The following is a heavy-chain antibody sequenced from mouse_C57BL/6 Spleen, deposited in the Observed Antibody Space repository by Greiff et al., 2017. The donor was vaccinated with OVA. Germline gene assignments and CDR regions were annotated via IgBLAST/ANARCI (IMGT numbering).Heavy chain of an antibody. Sequence: EVKLMESGGGLVQPKGSLKLSCAASGFSFNTYAMNWVRQAPGKGLEWVARIRSKSNNYATYYADSVKDRFTISRDDSESMLYLQMNNLKTEDTAMYYCVRHQTHYYAMDYWGQGTSVTVSS. CDR1: GFSFNTYA. CDR3: VRHQTHYYAMDY. J-gene: IGHJ4*01. CDR2: IRSKSNNYAT. V-gene: IGHV10-1*01.